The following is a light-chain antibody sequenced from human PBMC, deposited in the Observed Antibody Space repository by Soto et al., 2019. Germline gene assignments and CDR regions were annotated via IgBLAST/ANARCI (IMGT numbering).Light chain of an antibody. J-gene: IGKJ2*01. CDR1: QGISSY. Sequence: IQLTQSPSSLSASVGDRVTITCRASQGISSYLAWYQQKPGKAPKLLIYAASTLQSGGPSRFSGSGSGTDFTLTISSLQPEDFATYYCQQGNSYPMHTFGQGTKLEIK. V-gene: IGKV1-9*01. CDR3: QQGNSYPMHT. CDR2: AAS.